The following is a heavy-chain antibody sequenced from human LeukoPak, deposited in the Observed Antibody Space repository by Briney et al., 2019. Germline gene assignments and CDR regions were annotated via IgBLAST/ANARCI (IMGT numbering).Heavy chain of an antibody. CDR1: GGSISSSSYY. CDR3: ARQRTYDSSGYYYFDAFDI. Sequence: PSETLSLTCTVSGGSISSSSYYWGWIRQPPGKGLEWIGSIYYSGSTYYNPSLKSRVTISVDTSKNQFSLKLSSVTDADTAVYYCARQRTYDSSGYYYFDAFDIWGQGTMVTVSS. J-gene: IGHJ3*02. CDR2: IYYSGST. V-gene: IGHV4-39*01. D-gene: IGHD3-22*01.